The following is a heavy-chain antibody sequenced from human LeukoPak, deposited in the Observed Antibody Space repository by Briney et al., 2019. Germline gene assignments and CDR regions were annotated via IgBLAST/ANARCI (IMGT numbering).Heavy chain of an antibody. CDR3: ARDRAAIDY. D-gene: IGHD6-25*01. CDR1: GFTFSSYA. Sequence: GGSLRLSCVASGFTFSSYAMNWVRQAPGKGLEWLSYISSSSSTIYYADSVKGRITVSRDNARSSLWLQINSLRADDTALSYCARDRAAIDYWGQGTLVTVSS. J-gene: IGHJ4*02. V-gene: IGHV3-48*01. CDR2: ISSSSSTI.